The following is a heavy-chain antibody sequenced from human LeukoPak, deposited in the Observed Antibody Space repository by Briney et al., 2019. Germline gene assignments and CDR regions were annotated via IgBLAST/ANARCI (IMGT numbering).Heavy chain of an antibody. CDR2: IYISGST. CDR3: AREKNYDSSGFMVDAFDI. CDR1: GVSINTYY. Sequence: SETLSLTCTVSGVSINTYYWSWIRQPAGKGLEWIGRIYISGSTNYNPSLKSRVTMSLDTSKNQLSLKLSSVTAEDTAVYYCAREKNYDSSGFMVDAFDIWGQGTMVTVSS. V-gene: IGHV4-4*07. J-gene: IGHJ3*02. D-gene: IGHD3-22*01.